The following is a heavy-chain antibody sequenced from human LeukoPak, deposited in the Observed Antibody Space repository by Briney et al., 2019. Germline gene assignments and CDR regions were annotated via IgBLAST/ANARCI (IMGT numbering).Heavy chain of an antibody. CDR3: ARGAISCRSISCYVLFDP. D-gene: IGHD2-2*01. CDR2: IYAIGST. Sequence: SQTLSLTCTVSGDSISSGDYYWNWIRQPAGKGLEWIGRIYAIGSTNYNPCLKSRVTMSVDRSKNQFSLKLNSVTAADTAVYYCARGAISCRSISCYVLFDPWGQGTLVTVSS. J-gene: IGHJ5*02. V-gene: IGHV4-61*02. CDR1: GDSISSGDYY.